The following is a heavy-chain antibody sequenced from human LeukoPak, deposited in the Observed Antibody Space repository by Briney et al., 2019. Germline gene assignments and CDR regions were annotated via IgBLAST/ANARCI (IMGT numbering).Heavy chain of an antibody. CDR2: IWYDGSNK. V-gene: IGHV3-33*08. Sequence: GGSLRLSCAASGLTFTTYYMTWVRQAPGKGLEWVAVIWYDGSNKYYADSVKGRFTISRDNSKNTLYLQMNSLRAEDTAVYYCARETPPGYYGSGPSYYYYGMDVWGQGTTVTVSS. J-gene: IGHJ6*02. D-gene: IGHD3-10*01. CDR3: ARETPPGYYGSGPSYYYYGMDV. CDR1: GLTFTTYY.